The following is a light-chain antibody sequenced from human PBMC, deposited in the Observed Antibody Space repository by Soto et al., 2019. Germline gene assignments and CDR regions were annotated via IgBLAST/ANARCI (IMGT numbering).Light chain of an antibody. CDR3: SSYTSSSTLV. CDR1: RSDVSGYNY. V-gene: IGLV2-14*01. Sequence: QSVLTQPAPVCGSPGESITISCTGTRSDVSGYNYVSWYQQHPGKAPKLMIYDISNRPSGVSNRFSGSKSGNTASLTFSGLQAEDEADYYCSSYTSSSTLVFGTGTKVTVL. CDR2: DIS. J-gene: IGLJ1*01.